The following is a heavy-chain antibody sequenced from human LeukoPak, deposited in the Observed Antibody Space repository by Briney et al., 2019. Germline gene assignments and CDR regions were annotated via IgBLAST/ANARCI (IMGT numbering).Heavy chain of an antibody. CDR3: ARCPLWFGAQRSNWFDP. J-gene: IGHJ5*02. D-gene: IGHD3-10*01. V-gene: IGHV4-31*11. CDR1: GGFISSGGYS. Sequence: SQTLSLTCAVSGGFISSGGYSWSWIRQPPGKGLEWIGYIYYSGSTYYNPSLKSRVTISVDTSKNQFSLKLSSVTAADTAVYYCARCPLWFGAQRSNWFDPWGQGTLVTVSS. CDR2: IYYSGST.